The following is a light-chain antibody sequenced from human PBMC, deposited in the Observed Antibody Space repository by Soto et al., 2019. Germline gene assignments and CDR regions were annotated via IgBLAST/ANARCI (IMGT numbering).Light chain of an antibody. CDR1: QSVSINF. V-gene: IGKV3-20*01. CDR2: GSS. Sequence: EIALTQSPGTLSFSPGERATLSCTASQSVSINFLAWYQQKPGQAPRLLIFGSSSRATGIPDRFSASGSGTDFTLTITRLEPEDVAVYYCQQYGTSPYTFGQVTKLDI. CDR3: QQYGTSPYT. J-gene: IGKJ2*01.